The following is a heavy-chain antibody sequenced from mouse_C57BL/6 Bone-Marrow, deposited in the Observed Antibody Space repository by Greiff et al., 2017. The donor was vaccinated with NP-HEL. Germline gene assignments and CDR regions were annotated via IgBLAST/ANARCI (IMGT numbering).Heavy chain of an antibody. D-gene: IGHD2-1*01. CDR1: GYTFTSYW. J-gene: IGHJ3*01. Sequence: QVHVKQPGAELVKPGASVKMSCKASGYTFTSYWITWVKQRPGQGLEWIGDIYPGSGSTNYNEKFKSKATLTVDTSSSTAYMQLSSLTSEDSAVYYCAREGGNYLFAYWGQGTLVTVSA. V-gene: IGHV1-55*01. CDR2: IYPGSGST. CDR3: AREGGNYLFAY.